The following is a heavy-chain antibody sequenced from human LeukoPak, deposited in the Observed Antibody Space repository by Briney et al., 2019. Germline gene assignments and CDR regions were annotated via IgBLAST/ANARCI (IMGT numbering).Heavy chain of an antibody. J-gene: IGHJ4*02. CDR1: GFTFSSFG. Sequence: PGGSLRLSCGASGFTFSSFGMHWLRQAPGKGLGWVAIIWYDGSDKYYSDSVKGRFTISRDNSKNTLYLQMNTLRAEDTVVYYCAKDWGTTGTSGWLFDHWGQGTLVTVSS. D-gene: IGHD1-1*01. V-gene: IGHV3-33*06. CDR2: IWYDGSDK. CDR3: AKDWGTTGTSGWLFDH.